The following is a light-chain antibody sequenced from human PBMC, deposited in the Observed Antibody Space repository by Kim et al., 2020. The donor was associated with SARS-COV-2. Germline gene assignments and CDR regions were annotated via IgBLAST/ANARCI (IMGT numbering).Light chain of an antibody. CDR2: DAS. V-gene: IGKV3-11*01. Sequence: PGERATLSCRASQSVSSYLSWYQQKPGQAPRLLIYDASNRATGIPARFSGSGSGTDFTITISSLEPEDFAVYYCQQRSNTFGQGTKLEI. J-gene: IGKJ2*01. CDR1: QSVSSY. CDR3: QQRSNT.